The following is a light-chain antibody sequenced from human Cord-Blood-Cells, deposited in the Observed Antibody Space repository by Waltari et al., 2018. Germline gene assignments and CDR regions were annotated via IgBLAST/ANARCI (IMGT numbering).Light chain of an antibody. J-gene: IGKJ4*01. CDR2: AAS. V-gene: IGKV1-39*01. CDR1: QSISSY. CDR3: QQSYSTPLP. Sequence: DIQMTQSPSSLSASGVARVTLTCRASQSISSYLHWYQQKPGKAPKLLIYAASSLQSGVPSRFSGSGSGTDFTLTISSLQPEDFATYYCQQSYSTPLPFGGGTKVEIK.